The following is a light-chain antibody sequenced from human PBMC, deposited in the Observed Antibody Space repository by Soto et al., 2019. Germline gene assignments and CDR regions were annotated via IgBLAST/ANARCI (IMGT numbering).Light chain of an antibody. CDR2: AAS. Sequence: AIQMTQSPSSLSASVGDRVTITCRASQGITDDSNWYQQKPGKAPKLLIYAASSSQTGVPPRFSGSGSGTDFILTISSLQPEDFATYYCQQDHSYPFTFGGGTKVEIK. V-gene: IGKV1-6*02. CDR1: QGITDD. J-gene: IGKJ4*01. CDR3: QQDHSYPFT.